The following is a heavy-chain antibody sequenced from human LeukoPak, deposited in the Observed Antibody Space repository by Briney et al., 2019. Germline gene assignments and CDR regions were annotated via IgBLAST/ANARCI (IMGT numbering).Heavy chain of an antibody. CDR2: IIPILGIP. Sequence: ASVKVSCKASVGTFSSYAISWVRQAPGQGLEWMGTIIPILGIPNFAQKFQGRVTITADKPTSTAYMEVSSLRSEDTAVYSCARDTRDGSSSTFYFDFWAQGTLVTVSS. CDR1: VGTFSSYA. J-gene: IGHJ4*02. D-gene: IGHD6-13*01. V-gene: IGHV1-69*04. CDR3: ARDTRDGSSSTFYFDF.